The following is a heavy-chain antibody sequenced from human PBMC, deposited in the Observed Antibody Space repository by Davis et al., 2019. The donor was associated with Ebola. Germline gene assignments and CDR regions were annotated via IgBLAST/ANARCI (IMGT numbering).Heavy chain of an antibody. Sequence: GESLKISCAASGFTFSSYAMHWVRQAPGKGLEWVAVISYDGSNKYNADSVKGRFTISRDNSKNTLYLQMNSLRAEDTAVYYCARNSGSYQPFDYWGQGTLVTVSS. J-gene: IGHJ4*02. CDR3: ARNSGSYQPFDY. V-gene: IGHV3-30-3*01. CDR1: GFTFSSYA. CDR2: ISYDGSNK. D-gene: IGHD1-26*01.